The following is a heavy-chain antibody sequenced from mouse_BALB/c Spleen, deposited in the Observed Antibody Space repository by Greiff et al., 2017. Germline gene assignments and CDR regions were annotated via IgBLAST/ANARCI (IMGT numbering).Heavy chain of an antibody. CDR1: GYTFSSYW. CDR3: ARYYGYDAWFAY. Sequence: VQLQQSGAELMKPGASVKISCKATGYTFSSYWIEWVKQRPGHGLEWIGEILPGSGSTNYNEKFKGKATFTADTSSNTAYMQLSSLTSEDSAVYYCARYYGYDAWFAYWGQGTLVTVSA. V-gene: IGHV1-9*01. CDR2: ILPGSGST. D-gene: IGHD2-2*01. J-gene: IGHJ3*01.